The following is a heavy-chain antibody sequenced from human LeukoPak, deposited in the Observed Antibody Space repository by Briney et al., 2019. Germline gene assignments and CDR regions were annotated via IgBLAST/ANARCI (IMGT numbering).Heavy chain of an antibody. Sequence: SETLSLTCTVSGGSISSYYWSWIRQSPGKGLEWIGYIYYSGSTNYNLSLKSRVTISVDTSKNQFSLKLNSVTAADTAVYYCARKPPSGPGYYYSYGMDVWGQGTTVTVSS. J-gene: IGHJ6*02. CDR3: ARKPPSGPGYYYSYGMDV. CDR2: IYYSGST. V-gene: IGHV4-59*08. CDR1: GGSISSYY.